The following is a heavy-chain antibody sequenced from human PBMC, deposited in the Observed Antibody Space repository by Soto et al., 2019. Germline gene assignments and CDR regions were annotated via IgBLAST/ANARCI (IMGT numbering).Heavy chain of an antibody. CDR1: GFTFSSYS. V-gene: IGHV3-48*01. Sequence: PGGSLRLSCAASGFTFSSYSMNWVHQAPGKGLEWVSYISSSSSTIYYADSVKGRFTISRDNAKNSLYLQMNSLRAKDTAVYYCARDRDCSGGSCYFSAFDIWGQGTMVTVSS. D-gene: IGHD2-15*01. J-gene: IGHJ3*02. CDR3: ARDRDCSGGSCYFSAFDI. CDR2: ISSSSSTI.